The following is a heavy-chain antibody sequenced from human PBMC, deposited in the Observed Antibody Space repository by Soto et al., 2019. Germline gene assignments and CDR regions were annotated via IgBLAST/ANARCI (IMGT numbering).Heavy chain of an antibody. J-gene: IGHJ4*02. Sequence: SLTCTVSDSSISSDYYWGWIRQPPGKGLEWIGNIYRSGSTYYSPSLKSRVTISVDTSKNQFSLKVTSVTAADTAMYYCARVSRSGNYFMDYWGQGTLVTVSS. CDR1: DSSISSDYY. V-gene: IGHV4-38-2*02. D-gene: IGHD1-26*01. CDR3: ARVSRSGNYFMDY. CDR2: IYRSGST.